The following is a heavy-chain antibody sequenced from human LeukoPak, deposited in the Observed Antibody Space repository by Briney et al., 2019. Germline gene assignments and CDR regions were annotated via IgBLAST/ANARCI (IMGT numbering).Heavy chain of an antibody. Sequence: GGSLRLSCAASGFTVSSNYMSWVRQAPGKGLEWVSVIYSGGNTYYADSVRGRFTISGDNSKNTLYLQMNSLRAEDTVVYYCARDLYYYDSSGYLRWGQGTLVTVSS. CDR3: ARDLYYYDSSGYLR. CDR2: IYSGGNT. V-gene: IGHV3-53*01. D-gene: IGHD3-22*01. J-gene: IGHJ4*02. CDR1: GFTVSSNY.